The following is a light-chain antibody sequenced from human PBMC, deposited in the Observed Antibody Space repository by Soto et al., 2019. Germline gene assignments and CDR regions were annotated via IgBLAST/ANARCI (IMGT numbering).Light chain of an antibody. CDR1: QSLLHSNGYNY. J-gene: IGKJ1*01. V-gene: IGKV2-28*01. CDR2: LGS. Sequence: DIVMTQSPLSLPVTPGEPASISCRSSQSLLHSNGYNYLDWYLQKPGQSPQLLIHLGSHRASGVPDRFSGSASGTDFTLIITRMEPADVGVYYCMQALQTPWTFGQGTKVEIK. CDR3: MQALQTPWT.